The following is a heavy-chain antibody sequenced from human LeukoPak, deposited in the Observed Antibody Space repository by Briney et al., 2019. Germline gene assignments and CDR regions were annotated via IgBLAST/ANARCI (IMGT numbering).Heavy chain of an antibody. D-gene: IGHD6-13*01. J-gene: IGHJ4*02. CDR3: ARQAAAGLDY. CDR2: VYSGGRT. V-gene: IGHV3-66*02. CDR1: GFTVDDTY. Sequence: GGSLRLSCAASGFTVDDTYMSWVRQAPGKGLKWVSVVYSGGRTFYADSVKGRFTISRDNSKNTVYLQMNSLRADDTAVYYCARQAAAGLDYWGQGTLVTVSS.